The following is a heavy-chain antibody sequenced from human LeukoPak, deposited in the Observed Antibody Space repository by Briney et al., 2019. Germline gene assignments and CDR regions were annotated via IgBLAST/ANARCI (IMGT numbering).Heavy chain of an antibody. Sequence: GGSLRLSCEASGLTFSNSWMHWVRQIPGKGLVWVSRMYGDMRDITYADSVKGRFTISRDNAKNTVYLQRNSLRVEDTAVYYCARDLGLRGSTWGQGTLVTVSS. CDR2: MYGDMRDI. J-gene: IGHJ5*02. D-gene: IGHD5-12*01. CDR3: ARDLGLRGST. V-gene: IGHV3-74*01. CDR1: GLTFSNSW.